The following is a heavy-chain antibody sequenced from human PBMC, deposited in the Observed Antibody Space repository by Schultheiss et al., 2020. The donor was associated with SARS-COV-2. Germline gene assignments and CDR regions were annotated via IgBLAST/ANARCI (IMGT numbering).Heavy chain of an antibody. CDR2: IYYSGSS. D-gene: IGHD3-22*01. J-gene: IGHJ3*02. CDR1: GDSISSYY. CDR3: ARGLPGGYDSSGYDAFDI. V-gene: IGHV4-59*12. Sequence: SETLSLTSTVSGDSISSYYWSWIRQPPGKGLEWIGYIYYSGSSNYNPSLKSRVTISVDTSKNQFSLKLSSVTAADTAVYYCARGLPGGYDSSGYDAFDIWGQGTMVTVSS.